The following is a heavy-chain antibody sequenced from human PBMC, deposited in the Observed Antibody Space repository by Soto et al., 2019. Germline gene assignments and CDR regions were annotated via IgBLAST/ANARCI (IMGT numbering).Heavy chain of an antibody. CDR1: GFTFDDYA. CDR2: ISWNSGSI. D-gene: IGHD2-2*01. J-gene: IGHJ6*02. Sequence: PGGSLSLSCASSGFTFDDYAMHGVRQAPGKGLEWASGISWNSGSIGYADSVKGRFTISRDNAKNSLYLQMNSLRAEDTALYYCAKARGYCSSTSCLKTYYYYYGMDVWGQGTTVTVSS. CDR3: AKARGYCSSTSCLKTYYYYYGMDV. V-gene: IGHV3-9*01.